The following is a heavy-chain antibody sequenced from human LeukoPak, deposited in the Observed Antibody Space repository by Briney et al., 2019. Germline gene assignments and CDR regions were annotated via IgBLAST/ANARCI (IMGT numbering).Heavy chain of an antibody. D-gene: IGHD4-17*01. Sequence: GGSLRLSCAASGFTFSSYSMNWVRQAPGKGLEWVSSISSSSSYIYYADSVKGRFTISRDNAKNSLYLQMNSQRGEDMAVYYCARGTTGSFDSWGEGTLVTVSP. J-gene: IGHJ4*02. CDR3: ARGTTGSFDS. CDR2: ISSSSSYI. V-gene: IGHV3-21*01. CDR1: GFTFSSYS.